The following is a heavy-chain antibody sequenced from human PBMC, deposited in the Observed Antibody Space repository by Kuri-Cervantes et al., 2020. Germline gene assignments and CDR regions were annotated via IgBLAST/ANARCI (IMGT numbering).Heavy chain of an antibody. Sequence: GSLRLSCTVSGGSISSYYWSWIRQPPGKGLEWIGYIYYSGSTNYNPSLKSRVTISVDTSKNQFSLKLSSVTAADTAVYYCARLFSGYDSTYYYYYYGMDVWGQGTTVTVSS. CDR1: GGSISSYY. CDR2: IYYSGST. V-gene: IGHV4-59*01. CDR3: ARLFSGYDSTYYYYYYGMDV. D-gene: IGHD5-12*01. J-gene: IGHJ6*02.